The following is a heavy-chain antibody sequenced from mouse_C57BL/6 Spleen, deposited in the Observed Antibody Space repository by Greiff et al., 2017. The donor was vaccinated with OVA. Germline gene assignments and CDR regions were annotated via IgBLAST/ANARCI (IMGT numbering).Heavy chain of an antibody. J-gene: IGHJ2*01. V-gene: IGHV1-69*01. CDR1: GYTFTSYW. CDR2: IDPSDSYT. D-gene: IGHD2-4*01. CDR3: ARHGDYDLDY. Sequence: VQLQQPGAELVMPGPSFKLSCKASGYTFTSYWMHWVKQRPGQGLEWIGEIDPSDSYTNYNQKFKGKSTLTVDKSSSTAYMQLSSLTSEDSAVYYCARHGDYDLDYWGQGTTLTVAS.